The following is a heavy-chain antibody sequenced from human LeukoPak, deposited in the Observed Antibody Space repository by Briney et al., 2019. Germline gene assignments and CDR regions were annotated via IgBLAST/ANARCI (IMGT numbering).Heavy chain of an antibody. V-gene: IGHV4-31*03. CDR2: IYYSGST. CDR3: ARDDLDAFDI. CDR1: GGSISSGGYY. Sequence: SETLSLTCTVSGGSISSGGYYWSWIRQHPGKGLEWIGYIYYSGSTYYNPSLKSRVTISVDTSKNQFSLKLSSVTAADTAVYYCARDDLDAFDIWGQGTMVTVSS. J-gene: IGHJ3*02.